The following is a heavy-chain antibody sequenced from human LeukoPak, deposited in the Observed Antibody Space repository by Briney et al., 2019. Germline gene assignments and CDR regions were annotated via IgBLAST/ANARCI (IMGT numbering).Heavy chain of an antibody. CDR2: IYHSGST. D-gene: IGHD6-6*01. Sequence: SETLSLTCTVSGYSISSGYYWGWIRQPPGKGLEWIGSIYHSGSTYYNPSLNSRVTISVDTSKNQFSLQLSSVTAADTAVYYFARESSSSYCVDYWGQGTLVTVSS. V-gene: IGHV4-38-2*02. CDR1: GYSISSGYY. CDR3: ARESSSSYCVDY. J-gene: IGHJ4*02.